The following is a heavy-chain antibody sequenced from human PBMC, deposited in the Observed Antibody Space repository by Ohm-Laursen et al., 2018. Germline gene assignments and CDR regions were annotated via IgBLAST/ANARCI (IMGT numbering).Heavy chain of an antibody. Sequence: SDTLSLTCIVSGGSVSTYYWTWIRQPPGKGLEWIGYIYYSGSTNYNPSLKSRVSISVDTSKNQFSLKLSSVTAADTAVYYCARMSGKYTFDYWGQGTLVTASS. D-gene: IGHD1-26*01. V-gene: IGHV4-59*02. CDR2: IYYSGST. CDR3: ARMSGKYTFDY. J-gene: IGHJ4*02. CDR1: GGSVSTYY.